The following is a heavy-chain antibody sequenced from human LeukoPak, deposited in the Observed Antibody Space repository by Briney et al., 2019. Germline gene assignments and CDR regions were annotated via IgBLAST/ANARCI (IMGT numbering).Heavy chain of an antibody. V-gene: IGHV3-33*01. J-gene: IGHJ3*02. CDR1: GFTFSSYG. Sequence: PGRSLRLSCAASGFTFSSYGMHWVRQAPGKGLEGVAVIWYDGSNKYYADSVKGRFTISRDNSKNTLYLQMNSLRAEDTAVYYCARWGDILTPRNAFDIWGQGTMVTVSS. CDR2: IWYDGSNK. CDR3: ARWGDILTPRNAFDI. D-gene: IGHD3-9*01.